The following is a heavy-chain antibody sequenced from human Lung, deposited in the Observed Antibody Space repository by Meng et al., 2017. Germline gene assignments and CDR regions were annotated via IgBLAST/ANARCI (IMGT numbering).Heavy chain of an antibody. CDR1: GGCFSGYY. Sequence: QGQLQERGAALFEPPETLALACAVYGGCFSGYYWSWIRPPPGKGLEWIREIIHSGSTNYNPSLKSRVTISVDTSKNQFSLKLSSVTAADTAVYYCARGYDILTGPPLDYWGQGTLVTVSS. V-gene: IGHV4-34*01. CDR2: IIHSGST. J-gene: IGHJ4*02. D-gene: IGHD3-9*01. CDR3: ARGYDILTGPPLDY.